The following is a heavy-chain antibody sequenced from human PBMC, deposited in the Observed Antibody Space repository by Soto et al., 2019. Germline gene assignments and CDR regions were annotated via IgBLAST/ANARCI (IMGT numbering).Heavy chain of an antibody. D-gene: IGHD2-15*01. Sequence: PGGSLRLSCAASGFTFSSYDMHWVRQATGKGLEWVSAIGTAGDTYYPGSVKGRFTISRENAKNSLYLQMNSLRAEDTAVYYCAREVYCSGGSCGTNWFDPWGQGTLVTVSS. CDR2: IGTAGDT. CDR1: GFTFSSYD. V-gene: IGHV3-13*01. CDR3: AREVYCSGGSCGTNWFDP. J-gene: IGHJ5*02.